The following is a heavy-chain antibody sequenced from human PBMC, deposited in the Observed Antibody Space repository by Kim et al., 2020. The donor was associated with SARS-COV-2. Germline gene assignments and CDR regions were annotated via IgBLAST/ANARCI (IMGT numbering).Heavy chain of an antibody. V-gene: IGHV4-38-2*02. D-gene: IGHD3-10*01. Sequence: SETLSLTCTVSGYSISSGYYWGWIRQPPGKGLEWIGSIYHSGSTYYNPSLKSRVTISVDTSKNQFSLKLSSVTAADTAVYYCARDGIYWFGEPPGRNGMDVWGQGTTVTVSS. CDR3: ARDGIYWFGEPPGRNGMDV. CDR2: IYHSGST. J-gene: IGHJ6*02. CDR1: GYSISSGYY.